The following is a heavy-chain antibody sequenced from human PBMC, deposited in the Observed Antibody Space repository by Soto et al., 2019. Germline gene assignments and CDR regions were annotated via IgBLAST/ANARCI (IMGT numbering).Heavy chain of an antibody. CDR1: GYSFTSYW. V-gene: IGHV5-51*01. Sequence: PGESLKISCKGSGYSFTSYWIGWMRQMPGKGLEWMGIIYPGDSDTRYSPSFQGQVTISADKSISTAYLQWSSLKASDTAMYYCARDYYDSSGYGYYYGMDVWGQGTTVTVSS. CDR3: ARDYYDSSGYGYYYGMDV. J-gene: IGHJ6*02. D-gene: IGHD3-22*01. CDR2: IYPGDSDT.